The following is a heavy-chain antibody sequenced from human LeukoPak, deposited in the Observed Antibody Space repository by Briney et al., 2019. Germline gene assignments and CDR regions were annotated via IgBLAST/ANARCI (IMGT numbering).Heavy chain of an antibody. Sequence: GGSLRLSCAASGFTFSTYWMSWVRQAPGKGLEWVANIKQDGSEKYYVDSVKGRFTISRDNAKNSLYLQMNSLRAEDTAVYYCAREVKDVGYCSSISCYYYYYGMDVWGQGTTVTVSS. CDR3: AREVKDVGYCSSISCYYYYYGMDV. D-gene: IGHD2-2*01. V-gene: IGHV3-7*05. CDR1: GFTFSTYW. J-gene: IGHJ6*02. CDR2: IKQDGSEK.